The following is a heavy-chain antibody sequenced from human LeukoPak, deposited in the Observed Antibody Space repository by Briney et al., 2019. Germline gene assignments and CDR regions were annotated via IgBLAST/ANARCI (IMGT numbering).Heavy chain of an antibody. J-gene: IGHJ4*02. CDR3: ASWCIGCYGVAY. Sequence: SETLSLTCTVSGGSISSSSYYWGWTRQPPGKGLEWIGSIYYSGSTYYNPSLKSRVTISVDKSKKQISLKLSSVTAADTAVYYCASWCIGCYGVAYWGQGTLVTVSS. CDR1: GGSISSSSYY. CDR2: IYYSGST. D-gene: IGHD2-2*01. V-gene: IGHV4-39*01.